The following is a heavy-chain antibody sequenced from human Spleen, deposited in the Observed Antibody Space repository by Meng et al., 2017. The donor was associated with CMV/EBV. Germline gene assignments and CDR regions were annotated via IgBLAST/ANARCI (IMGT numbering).Heavy chain of an antibody. J-gene: IGHJ5*02. CDR1: GSPFSNSA. CDR3: AKGPTDFWSGYYIVS. Sequence: SGSPFSNSAMHWVRQAPGKGLQWVALIWYDGSNEYYADSVQGRFSISRDNSKNTLYLQMNSLRAEDTAVYYCAKGPTDFWSGYYIVSWGQGTLVTVSS. D-gene: IGHD3-3*01. V-gene: IGHV3-33*06. CDR2: IWYDGSNE.